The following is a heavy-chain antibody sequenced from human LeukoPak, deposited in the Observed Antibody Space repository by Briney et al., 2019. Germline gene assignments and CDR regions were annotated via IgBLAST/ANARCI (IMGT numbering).Heavy chain of an antibody. J-gene: IGHJ2*01. CDR3: ARDYMWFRELPLYWYFDL. D-gene: IGHD3-10*01. Sequence: NPSETLSLTCTVSGGSISSYNWSWIRQPAGKGLEWIGSIYTSGSTNYNPSLKSRVTMSVDTSKNQFSLKLSSVTAADTAVYYCARDYMWFRELPLYWYFDLWGRGTLVTVSS. CDR1: GGSISSYN. V-gene: IGHV4-4*07. CDR2: IYTSGST.